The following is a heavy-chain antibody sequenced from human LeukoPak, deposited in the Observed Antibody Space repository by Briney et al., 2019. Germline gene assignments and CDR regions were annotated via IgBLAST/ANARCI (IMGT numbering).Heavy chain of an antibody. CDR2: ISYDGSNR. J-gene: IGHJ6*02. Sequence: GGSLRLSCAASGFTFSSYAMHWVRQAPGKGLEWVAVISYDGSNRYYADSVKGRFTISRDNSKNTLYLQMNSLRAEDTAVYYCARSRGIAAAGNHYYYYGMDVWGQGTTVTVSS. CDR1: GFTFSSYA. V-gene: IGHV3-30*04. CDR3: ARSRGIAAAGNHYYYYGMDV. D-gene: IGHD6-13*01.